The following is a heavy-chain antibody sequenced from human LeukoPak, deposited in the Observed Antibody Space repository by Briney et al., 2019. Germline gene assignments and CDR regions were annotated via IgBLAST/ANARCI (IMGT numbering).Heavy chain of an antibody. J-gene: IGHJ4*02. D-gene: IGHD3-10*02. CDR3: VRDMFGGRDY. V-gene: IGHV3-74*01. CDR2: INEAGSAT. CDR1: GFAFSSYW. Sequence: PGGSLRLSCAASGFAFSSYWMHWVRQVPGKGLAWVSRINEAGSATSDADSVKGRFTISRDSAKNALYLQMNSLRAEDTAVYYCVRDMFGGRDYWGQGTLVTVSS.